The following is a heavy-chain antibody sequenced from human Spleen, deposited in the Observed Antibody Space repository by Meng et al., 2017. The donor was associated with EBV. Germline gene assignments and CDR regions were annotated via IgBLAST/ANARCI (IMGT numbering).Heavy chain of an antibody. J-gene: IGHJ4*02. D-gene: IGHD6-13*01. CDR2: VFETGST. CDR3: ARGEGSSSYFDY. Sequence: VQLQESGPGPVKPSGTLSLTCAVSGASVTSTHWWIWVRQPPGKGLEWIGEVFETGSTTYNPSLKSRVTISLDKSKNQFSLRLTSVTAADTAVYYCARGEGSSSYFDYWGQGTLVTVSS. V-gene: IGHV4-4*02. CDR1: GASVTSTHW.